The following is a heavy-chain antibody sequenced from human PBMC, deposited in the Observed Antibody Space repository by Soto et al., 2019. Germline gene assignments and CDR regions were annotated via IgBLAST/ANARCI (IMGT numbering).Heavy chain of an antibody. D-gene: IGHD6-13*01. Sequence: EVQLLESGGGLVQPGGSLRLSCAASGFIFSNYAMTWVRQAPGKGLEWVSAITGNGGGTYSTDTVKGRFTISRDNSKSTLFLQMNSLRAEDTAVYDCAKVGSSWYWYFDLWGRGTLVTVSS. CDR1: GFIFSNYA. CDR2: ITGNGGGT. CDR3: AKVGSSWYWYFDL. J-gene: IGHJ2*01. V-gene: IGHV3-23*01.